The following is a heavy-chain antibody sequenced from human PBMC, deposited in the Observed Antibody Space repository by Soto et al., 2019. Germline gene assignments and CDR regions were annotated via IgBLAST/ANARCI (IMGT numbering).Heavy chain of an antibody. CDR1: GFTFSNAW. J-gene: IGHJ4*01. CDR2: VKSKNDGGTT. D-gene: IGHD3-22*01. CDR3: TTDSYITSIIVRFDY. V-gene: IGHV3-15*07. Sequence: GGSLILSCAAAGFTFSNAWINWVRQAPGKGLEWVGRVKSKNDGGTTDFAAPVKGRFAISRDDSKNMVYLEMNSLQTEDTAIYYCTTDSYITSIIVRFDYWGHGTRVTVSS.